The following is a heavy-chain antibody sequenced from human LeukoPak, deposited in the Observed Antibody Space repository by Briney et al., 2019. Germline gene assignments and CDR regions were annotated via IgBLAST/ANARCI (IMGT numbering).Heavy chain of an antibody. Sequence: GASVKVSFKASGYTFTGYYMHWVRQAPGQGLEWMGWINPNSGGTNYAQKFQGRVTMTRDTSISTAYMELSRLRSDDTAVYYCARGSYYDSSGYPNAFDIWGQGTMVTVSS. CDR2: INPNSGGT. CDR1: GYTFTGYY. V-gene: IGHV1-2*02. J-gene: IGHJ3*02. D-gene: IGHD3-22*01. CDR3: ARGSYYDSSGYPNAFDI.